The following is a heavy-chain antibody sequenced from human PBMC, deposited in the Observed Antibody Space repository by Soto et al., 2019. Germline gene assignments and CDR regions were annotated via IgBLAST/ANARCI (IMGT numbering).Heavy chain of an antibody. V-gene: IGHV3-23*01. D-gene: IGHD3-22*01. J-gene: IGHJ5*02. CDR3: AKEMGDYYDSSGFWFDP. CDR1: GFTFSSYV. Sequence: SLRLSCAASGFTFSSYVMSWVRQAPGKGLEWVSAISGSGGNTYYADSVKGRFTISRDNSKNTLFLQMNSLRAEDTALYFCAKEMGDYYDSSGFWFDPWGQGTLVTVSS. CDR2: ISGSGGNT.